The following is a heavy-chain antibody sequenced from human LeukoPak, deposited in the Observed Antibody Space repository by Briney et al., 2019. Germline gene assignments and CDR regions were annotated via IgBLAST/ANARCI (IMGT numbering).Heavy chain of an antibody. Sequence: PSETLSLTCAVYGGSFSGYYWSWICQPPGKGLEWIGQISRRGNTNYNPSLKSRVTISVDTSKNQLSLKMSTVTAADTALYYCARHGEYYFDYWGQGTLVTVSS. D-gene: IGHD3-10*01. V-gene: IGHV4-34*01. CDR3: ARHGEYYFDY. CDR1: GGSFSGYY. CDR2: ISRRGNT. J-gene: IGHJ4*02.